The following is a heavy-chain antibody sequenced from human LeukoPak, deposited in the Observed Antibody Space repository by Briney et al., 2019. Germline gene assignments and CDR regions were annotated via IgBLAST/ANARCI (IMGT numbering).Heavy chain of an antibody. D-gene: IGHD3-10*01. V-gene: IGHV4-34*01. CDR3: ARGGYYGSGNDFRFDP. CDR2: INHSGST. Sequence: SETLSLTCAVYDGSFSGYYWSWIRQPPGKGLEWIGEINHSGSTKYNPSLKSRVTISIDTSKKQVSLKLTSVTAADTAVYFCARGGYYGSGNDFRFDPWGQGTLVTVSS. CDR1: DGSFSGYY. J-gene: IGHJ5*02.